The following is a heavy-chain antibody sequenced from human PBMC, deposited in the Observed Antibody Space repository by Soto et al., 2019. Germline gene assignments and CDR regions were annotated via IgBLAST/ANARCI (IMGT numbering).Heavy chain of an antibody. CDR3: ARHGPLTNNCNQINC. J-gene: IGHJ4*02. V-gene: IGHV4-39*01. D-gene: IGHD1-1*01. Sequence: QLQLQESGPGLVKPSETLSLTCTVSGGSISSSPYYWAWIRQPPGKGLQWIGNIYYNGNTFYNPSLRSRVTISIDTSRNKFSLGLRSVTASDTAVYYCARHGPLTNNCNQINCWGQGTLVTVSS. CDR2: IYYNGNT. CDR1: GGSISSSPYY.